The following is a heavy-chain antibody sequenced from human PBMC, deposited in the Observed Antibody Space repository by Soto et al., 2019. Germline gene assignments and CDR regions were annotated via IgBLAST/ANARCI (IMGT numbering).Heavy chain of an antibody. J-gene: IGHJ6*02. CDR1: GYSFTSYW. CDR2: IDPSDSYT. D-gene: IGHD3-10*01. CDR3: ARGSLWCGEVLSFYYYKRMDV. Sequence: GESLKISCKGSGYSFTSYWISWVRQMPGEGLEWMGRIDPSDSYTNYSPSFQGHVTISADKSISTAYLQWSSLKASDTAMYYCARGSLWCGEVLSFYYYKRMDVWGQGTTVTVSS. V-gene: IGHV5-10-1*01.